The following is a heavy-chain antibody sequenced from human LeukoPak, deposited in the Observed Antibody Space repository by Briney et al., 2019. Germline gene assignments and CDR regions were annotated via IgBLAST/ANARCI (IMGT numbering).Heavy chain of an antibody. CDR3: ARLGAAAVDY. CDR2: INPSGGST. J-gene: IGHJ4*02. CDR1: GYTFTSYY. Sequence: ASVKVSCKASGYTFTSYYMHWVRQAPGQGLEWMGIINPSGGSTSYAQKFQGRVTMTRDRSTSTAYMELSSLRFEDTAVYYCARLGAAAVDYWGQGTLVTVSS. V-gene: IGHV1-46*01. D-gene: IGHD6-13*01.